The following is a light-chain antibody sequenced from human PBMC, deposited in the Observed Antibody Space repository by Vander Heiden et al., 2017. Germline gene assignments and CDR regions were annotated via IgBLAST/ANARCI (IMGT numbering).Light chain of an antibody. V-gene: IGKV3-11*01. Sequence: DIVFTHPPASLSLSPGERATISCRASQSVSSYLAWYQQKPGQAPRLLIYDASNRATGIPARFSGSGSGTDFTLTISSLEPEDFAVYYCQQRSNWPLTFGGGTKVEIK. CDR3: QQRSNWPLT. J-gene: IGKJ4*01. CDR1: QSVSSY. CDR2: DAS.